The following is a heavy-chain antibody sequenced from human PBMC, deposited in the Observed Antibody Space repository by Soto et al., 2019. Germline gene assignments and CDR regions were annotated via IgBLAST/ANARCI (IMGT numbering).Heavy chain of an antibody. V-gene: IGHV1-69*01. D-gene: IGHD5-12*01. CDR3: TRGSSEELATRHYLDL. CDR2: IIPMCGSA. J-gene: IGHJ4*02. Sequence: QVQLVQSGADVQRPGSSVRVSCKVSGVIFNSYAISWVRQAPGQGLEWMGAIIPMCGSATYAQKVRGRATITADESTSTVYMELRSLGSEGTDMYYGTRGSSEELATRHYLDLWGQGTLVTVSS. CDR1: GVIFNSYA.